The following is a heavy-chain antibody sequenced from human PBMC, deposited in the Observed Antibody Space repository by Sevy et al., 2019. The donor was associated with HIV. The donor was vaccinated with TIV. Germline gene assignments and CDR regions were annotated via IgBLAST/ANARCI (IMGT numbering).Heavy chain of an antibody. CDR2: IWYDGSNK. D-gene: IGHD3-9*01. J-gene: IGHJ6*02. CDR3: AKLVVPAASNDDILTGYPDLRVNYGMDV. CDR1: GFTFSDYA. V-gene: IGHV3-30*02. Sequence: GGSLRLSCAASGFTFSDYAIHWVRQAPGKGLEWVAFIWYDGSNKYYTDFVKGRYAISRDNSKHTRYLQMNSLRVEDTAEYYCAKLVVPAASNDDILTGYPDLRVNYGMDVWGQGTTVTVSS.